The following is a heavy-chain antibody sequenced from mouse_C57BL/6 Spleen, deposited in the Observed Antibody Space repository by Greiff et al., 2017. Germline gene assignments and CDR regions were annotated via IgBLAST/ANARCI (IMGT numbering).Heavy chain of an antibody. CDR1: GYTFTDYN. J-gene: IGHJ1*03. V-gene: IGHV1-22*01. CDR2: INPNNGGT. D-gene: IGHD1-1*01. Sequence: VQLQQSGPELVKPGASVKMSCKASGYTFTDYNMHWVKQSHGKSLEWIGYINPNNGGTSYNQKFKGKATLTVNKSSSTAYMELRSLTSEDSAVYYCARSVDYYGSSYWYFDVWGTGTTVTVSS. CDR3: ARSVDYYGSSYWYFDV.